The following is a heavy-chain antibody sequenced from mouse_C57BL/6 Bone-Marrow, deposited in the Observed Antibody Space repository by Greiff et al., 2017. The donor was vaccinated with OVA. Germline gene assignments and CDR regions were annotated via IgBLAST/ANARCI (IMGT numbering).Heavy chain of an antibody. J-gene: IGHJ4*01. Sequence: VQLQQSGAELVRPRASVTLSCTASGFTITDYYMHWVKQRPEHGLEWIGRIDPEAGDTAYAPKFQGKAILTADTSSNTAYLQLSSLTSEDTAVYYCTGDYYAMDYWGQGTSVTVSS. V-gene: IGHV14-1*01. CDR3: TGDYYAMDY. CDR2: IDPEAGDT. CDR1: GFTITDYY.